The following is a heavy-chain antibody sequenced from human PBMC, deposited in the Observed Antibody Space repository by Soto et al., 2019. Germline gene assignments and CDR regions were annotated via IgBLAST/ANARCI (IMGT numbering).Heavy chain of an antibody. D-gene: IGHD6-13*01. CDR3: ATDLQYSSKPMDV. Sequence: ASVKVCCKAAGYTFTSYGISWVRQAPGQGLGWMGWISAYNVNTNYGQKLQGRVTITTDTSTSTAYMELRSLRSDDTGVYYCATDLQYSSKPMDVWCQGTKVTLSS. J-gene: IGHJ6*02. CDR2: ISAYNVNT. V-gene: IGHV1-18*04. CDR1: GYTFTSYG.